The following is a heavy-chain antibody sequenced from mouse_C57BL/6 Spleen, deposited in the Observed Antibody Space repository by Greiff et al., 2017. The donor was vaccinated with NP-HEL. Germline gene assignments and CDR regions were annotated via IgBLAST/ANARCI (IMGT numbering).Heavy chain of an antibody. V-gene: IGHV1-31*01. J-gene: IGHJ1*03. CDR2: IYPYNGVS. CDR1: GYSFTGYY. CDR3: ARSYGNYDWYFDV. Sequence: VQLKESGPELVKPGASVKISCKASGYSFTGYYMHWVKQSHGNILDWIGYIYPYNGVSSYNQKFKGKATLTVDKSSSTAYMELRSLTSEDSAVYYCARSYGNYDWYFDVWGTGTTVTVSS. D-gene: IGHD2-1*01.